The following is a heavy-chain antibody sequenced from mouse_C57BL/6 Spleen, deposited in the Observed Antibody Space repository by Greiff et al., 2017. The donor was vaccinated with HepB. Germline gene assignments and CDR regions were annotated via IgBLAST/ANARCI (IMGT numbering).Heavy chain of an antibody. Sequence: QVQLKDSGAELARPGASVKLSCKASGYTFTSYWISWVKQRTGQGLEWIGEIYPRTGNTYYNEKFKGKATLTADKSSSTAYMELRSLTSEDSAVYFCARVILRSPCYFGYWGQGTTLTVSS. CDR2: IYPRTGNT. D-gene: IGHD2-1*01. CDR1: GYTFTSYW. CDR3: ARVILRSPCYFGY. V-gene: IGHV1-81*01. J-gene: IGHJ2*01.